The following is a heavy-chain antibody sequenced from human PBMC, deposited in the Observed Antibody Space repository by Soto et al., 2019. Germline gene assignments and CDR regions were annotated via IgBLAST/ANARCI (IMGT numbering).Heavy chain of an antibody. CDR1: GFTFSSYA. CDR2: ISGSGGST. J-gene: IGHJ6*02. Sequence: GGSLRLSCAASGFTFSSYAMSWVRQAPGKGLEWVSAISGSGGSTYYADSVKGRFTISRDNSKNTLYLQMNSLRAEDTAVYYCANTLTYGYYYYGMDVWGQGTTVTVSS. D-gene: IGHD4-17*01. CDR3: ANTLTYGYYYYGMDV. V-gene: IGHV3-23*01.